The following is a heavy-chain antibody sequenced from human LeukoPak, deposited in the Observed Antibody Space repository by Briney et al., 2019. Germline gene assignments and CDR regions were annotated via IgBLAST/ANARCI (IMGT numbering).Heavy chain of an antibody. D-gene: IGHD6-19*01. Sequence: GGSLRLSCAASGFTFSDYYMSWIRQAPGKGLEWVSYISSSGSTIYYADSVKGRFTISRDNAKNSLYLQMNSLRAEDTAVYYCARDEYSSGWTYSGDYWGQGTLVTVSS. CDR2: ISSSGSTI. J-gene: IGHJ4*02. V-gene: IGHV3-11*01. CDR3: ARDEYSSGWTYSGDY. CDR1: GFTFSDYY.